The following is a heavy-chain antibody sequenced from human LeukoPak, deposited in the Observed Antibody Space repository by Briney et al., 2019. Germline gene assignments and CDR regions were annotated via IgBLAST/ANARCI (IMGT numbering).Heavy chain of an antibody. CDR2: IRYDGSNK. J-gene: IGHJ4*02. V-gene: IGHV3-30*02. Sequence: GGSLRLSCAASGFTFSSYGMHWVRQAPGKGLEWVAFIRYDGSNKYYADSVKGRFTISRDNSKNTLYLQMNSLRAEDTAVYYCAKGRTTFGVVPIDYWGQGTLVTVSS. D-gene: IGHD3-3*01. CDR3: AKGRTTFGVVPIDY. CDR1: GFTFSSYG.